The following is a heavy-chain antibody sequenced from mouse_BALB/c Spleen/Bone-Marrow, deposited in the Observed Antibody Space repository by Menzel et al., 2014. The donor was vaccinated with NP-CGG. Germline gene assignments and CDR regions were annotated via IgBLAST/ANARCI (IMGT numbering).Heavy chain of an antibody. CDR2: IYPGNSNT. CDR1: GFSFTSNW. J-gene: IGHJ1*01. Sequence: VQLQQSGAVLARLGASVKMSCKASGFSFTSNWMHWMKQRPGQGLEWIGAIYPGNSNTRYKPKFKGKANITADTSSSTAYLELSSLTYEDSAVYYCTRWRYADWSFAVWGAGTTVTVSS. CDR3: TRWRYADWSFAV. V-gene: IGHV1-5*01. D-gene: IGHD2-14*01.